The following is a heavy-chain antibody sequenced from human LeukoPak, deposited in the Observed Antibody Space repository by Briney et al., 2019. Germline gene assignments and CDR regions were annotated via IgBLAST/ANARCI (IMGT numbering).Heavy chain of an antibody. CDR3: ARGLGGG. CDR1: GFTLSSYW. Sequence: GGSLRLSCAASGFTLSSYWMSWVRQPPGKGLEWVANIKQDGSEKNYVDSVKGRFTISRDNAKNSLYLQMNSLRAEDTAVYHCARGLGGGWGQGTLVTVSS. CDR2: IKQDGSEK. J-gene: IGHJ4*02. V-gene: IGHV3-7*01. D-gene: IGHD4-23*01.